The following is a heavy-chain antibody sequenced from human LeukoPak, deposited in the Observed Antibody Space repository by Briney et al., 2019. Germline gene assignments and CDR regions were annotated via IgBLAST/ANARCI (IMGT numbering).Heavy chain of an antibody. CDR3: RGCSDGVCYRDY. Sequence: GGSLRLSCAASGFTFSSYWMHWVRQAPGKGLVWVSRINSDGSSTRYADSVKGRFTISRDNAKNSLYLQMNSLRAEDTAVYCARGCSDGVCYRDYWGQGTPVTVSS. CDR1: GFTFSSYW. J-gene: IGHJ4*02. V-gene: IGHV3-74*01. CDR2: INSDGSST. D-gene: IGHD2-8*01.